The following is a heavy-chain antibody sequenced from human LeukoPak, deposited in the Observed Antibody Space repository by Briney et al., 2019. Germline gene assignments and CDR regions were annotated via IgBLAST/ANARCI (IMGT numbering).Heavy chain of an antibody. D-gene: IGHD2-15*01. CDR2: IYHSGST. CDR3: ARGDVVVVAAIPD. Sequence: SETLSLTCAVSGGSISSSDWWSWVRQPPGKGLEWIGEIYHSGSTYYNPSLKSRVTISVDTSKNQFSLKLSSVTAADTAVYYCARGDVVVVAAIPDWGQGTLVTVSS. V-gene: IGHV4-4*02. J-gene: IGHJ4*02. CDR1: GGSISSSDW.